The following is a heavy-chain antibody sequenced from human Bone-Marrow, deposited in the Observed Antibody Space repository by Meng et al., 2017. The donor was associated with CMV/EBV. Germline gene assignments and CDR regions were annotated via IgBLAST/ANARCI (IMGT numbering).Heavy chain of an antibody. D-gene: IGHD2-2*01. CDR3: ARHAVPATINYGMDV. V-gene: IGHV4-39*01. J-gene: IGHJ6*02. CDR2: IYYTGST. CDR1: GGSISSSSYY. Sequence: SETLSLTCTVAGGSISSSSYYWGWTRQPPGKGLEWSGGIYYTGSTYYNLSLKNPGTISLDTSKNQFSLKLSSVTAADTAVYYCARHAVPATINYGMDVWGQGTTVTVSS.